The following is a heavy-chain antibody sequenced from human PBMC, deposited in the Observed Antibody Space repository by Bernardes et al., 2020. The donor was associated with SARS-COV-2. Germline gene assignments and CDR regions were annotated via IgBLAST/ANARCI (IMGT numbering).Heavy chain of an antibody. CDR1: GFNFYNHD. Sequence: GWSLRLSCAASGFNFYNHDMSWVRQAPGKGLEWVSVIHTGRNTYYADSVEGRFTSSRDNSKNTLYLQMNSLRTDDTAMYYCARETDLDYWGQGTLVTVSS. J-gene: IGHJ4*02. V-gene: IGHV3-53*05. CDR2: IHTGRNT. CDR3: ARETDLDY.